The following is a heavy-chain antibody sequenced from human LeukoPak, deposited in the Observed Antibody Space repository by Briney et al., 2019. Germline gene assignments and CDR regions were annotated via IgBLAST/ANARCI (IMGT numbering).Heavy chain of an antibody. Sequence: GGSLRLSCAASGFTFSSYAMSWVRQAPGQGLEWVSTISDDGSGTYYADSVKGLFTISRDNSKNTLFLQINSLRAEDSAVYYCATDRERDPSVYYLVGGQGTLITVSS. CDR3: ATDRERDPSVYYLV. D-gene: IGHD3-22*01. V-gene: IGHV3-23*01. J-gene: IGHJ4*02. CDR2: ISDDGSGT. CDR1: GFTFSSYA.